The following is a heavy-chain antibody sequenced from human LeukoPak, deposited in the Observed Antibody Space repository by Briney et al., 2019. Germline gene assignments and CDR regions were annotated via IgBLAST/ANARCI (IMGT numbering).Heavy chain of an antibody. J-gene: IGHJ4*02. CDR3: ARALDSSGYYIL. Sequence: GGSLRLSCAASGFTFSNYNMNWVRQAPGKGLEWASCISSSSTTIYYADSVKGRFTISRDNTKNSLYLQMNSLRDEDTAVYYCARALDSSGYYILWGQGTLVTVSS. CDR1: GFTFSNYN. CDR2: ISSSSTTI. D-gene: IGHD3-22*01. V-gene: IGHV3-48*02.